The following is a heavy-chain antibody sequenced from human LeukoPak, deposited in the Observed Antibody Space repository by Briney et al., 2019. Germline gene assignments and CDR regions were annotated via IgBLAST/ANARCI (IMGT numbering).Heavy chain of an antibody. D-gene: IGHD6-13*01. CDR1: GYTFTSYY. CDR3: ARDLPYSSSWYRDHWFDP. J-gene: IGHJ5*02. Sequence: ASVKISCKASGYTFTSYYMHWVRQAPRQGLEWMGIINPSGGSTSYAQKFQGRVTMTRDTSTSTVYMELSSLRSEDTAVYYCARDLPYSSSWYRDHWFDPWGQGTLVTVSS. CDR2: INPSGGST. V-gene: IGHV1-46*01.